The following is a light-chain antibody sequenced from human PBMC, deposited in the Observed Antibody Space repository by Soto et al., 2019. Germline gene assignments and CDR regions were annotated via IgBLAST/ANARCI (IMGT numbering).Light chain of an antibody. Sequence: QSVLTQPPSASGTPGQRVTISCSRSSSNIGSNYVYWYQQLPGTAPKLLIYRNNQRPSGVPDRFSGSKSGTSASLAISGLRSEDEADYYCAAWDDSLSVGVFGTGTKVTVL. CDR3: AAWDDSLSVGV. CDR1: SSNIGSNY. V-gene: IGLV1-47*01. J-gene: IGLJ1*01. CDR2: RNN.